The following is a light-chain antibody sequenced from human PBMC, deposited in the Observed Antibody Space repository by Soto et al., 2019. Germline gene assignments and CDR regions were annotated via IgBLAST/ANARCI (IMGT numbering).Light chain of an antibody. CDR3: QQYNSYPWT. V-gene: IGKV1-5*03. Sequence: DIQMTQSPSTLSASVGDRVTITCRASQSISSWLAWYQQKPGKDPNLLIYKASSLESGVPSRFSGSASGTEFTLTISSLQPDDFATYYCQQYNSYPWTFGQGTKVEIK. CDR2: KAS. J-gene: IGKJ1*01. CDR1: QSISSW.